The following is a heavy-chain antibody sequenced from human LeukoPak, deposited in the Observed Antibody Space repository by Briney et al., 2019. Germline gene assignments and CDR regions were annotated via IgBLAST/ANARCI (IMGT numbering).Heavy chain of an antibody. D-gene: IGHD6-13*01. CDR1: GGSISSYY. CDR2: IYYSGST. Sequence: PSETLSLTCTVSGGSISSYYWSWIRQPPGKGLEWIGYIYYSGSTNYNPSLKSRVTISVDRSKNQFSLKLSSVTAADTAVYYCARHRLYSEFTHWGQGTMVTVSS. J-gene: IGHJ3*01. V-gene: IGHV4-59*08. CDR3: ARHRLYSEFTH.